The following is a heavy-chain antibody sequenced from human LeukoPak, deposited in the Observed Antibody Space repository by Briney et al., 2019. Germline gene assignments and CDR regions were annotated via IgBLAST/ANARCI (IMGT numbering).Heavy chain of an antibody. CDR3: ARDLEVRGVIIFGKCFDY. V-gene: IGHV1-18*04. J-gene: IGHJ4*02. D-gene: IGHD3-10*01. CDR2: ISAYNGNT. CDR1: GYTFTSYG. Sequence: ASVKVSCKASGYTFTSYGISWVRQAPGQGLEWMGWISAYNGNTNYAQKLQGRVTMTTDTSTSTAYMELRSLRSDDTAVYYCARDLEVRGVIIFGKCFDYWGQGTLVTVSS.